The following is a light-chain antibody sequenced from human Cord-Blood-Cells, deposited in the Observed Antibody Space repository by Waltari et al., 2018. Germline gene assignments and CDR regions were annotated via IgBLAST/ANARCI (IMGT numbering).Light chain of an antibody. CDR2: DAS. CDR1: QDISNY. V-gene: IGKV1-33*01. CDR3: QQYDNLQLT. Sequence: DIQMTQSPSSLSASGGDRVPITCQARQDISNYLNWYQQKPGKAPKLLTYDASNLETVLPSRSSGSGSGTEFTFTISSLQPEDIATYYCQQYDNLQLTFGGGTKVEIK. J-gene: IGKJ4*01.